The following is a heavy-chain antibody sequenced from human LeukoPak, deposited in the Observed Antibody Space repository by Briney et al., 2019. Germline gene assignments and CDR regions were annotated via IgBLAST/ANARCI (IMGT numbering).Heavy chain of an antibody. J-gene: IGHJ2*01. CDR3: AKDSGSYPTGYFDL. CDR2: ISGSGGST. D-gene: IGHD1-26*01. V-gene: IGHV3-23*01. CDR1: GFAFSSYA. Sequence: GGSLRLSCAASGFAFSSYAMSWVRQAPGKGLEWVSAISGSGGSTYYADSVKGQFTISRDNSKNTLYLQMNSLRAEDTAVYYCAKDSGSYPTGYFDLWGRGTLVTVSS.